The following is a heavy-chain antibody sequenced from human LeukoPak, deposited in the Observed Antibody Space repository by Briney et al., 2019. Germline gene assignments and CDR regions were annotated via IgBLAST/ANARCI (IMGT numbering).Heavy chain of an antibody. D-gene: IGHD4-17*01. J-gene: IGHJ4*02. Sequence: GGSLRLSCAASGFTFDDYAMHWVRQAPGKGLEWVSLISGDGGSTYYADSVKGRFTISRDNSKNSLYLQMNSLRTEDTALYYCEKALMTTVTTTDFEDYWGQGILVTVSS. V-gene: IGHV3-43*02. CDR2: ISGDGGST. CDR3: EKALMTTVTTTDFEDY. CDR1: GFTFDDYA.